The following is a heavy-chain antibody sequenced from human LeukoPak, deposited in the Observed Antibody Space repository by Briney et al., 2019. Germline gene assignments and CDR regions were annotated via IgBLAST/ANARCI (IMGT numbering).Heavy chain of an antibody. J-gene: IGHJ4*02. CDR1: GFTFTYA. D-gene: IGHD4-11*01. V-gene: IGHV3-23*01. CDR3: AKHSTTVTTSFDY. Sequence: GGSLRLSCATSGFTFTYAMSWVRQAPGKGLEWVSAFSSSGGNTYYAHSVRGRFTISRDNSNNTLYLQMNSLRAEDTAVYYCAKHSTTVTTSFDYWGQGTLVTVSS. CDR2: FSSSGGNT.